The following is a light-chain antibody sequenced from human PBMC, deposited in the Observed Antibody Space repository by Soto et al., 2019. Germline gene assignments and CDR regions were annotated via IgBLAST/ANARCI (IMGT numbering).Light chain of an antibody. Sequence: EIVLTQSPATLSSSPGETATLSCRASQYVGTRLAWYQHKPGQAPRLLIYYTSNRATGIPARFSGSGSGTDFTLTINSLAPEDFAIYYCHQRQSWPRTFXQGTKV. CDR2: YTS. J-gene: IGKJ1*01. CDR1: QYVGTR. V-gene: IGKV3-11*01. CDR3: HQRQSWPRT.